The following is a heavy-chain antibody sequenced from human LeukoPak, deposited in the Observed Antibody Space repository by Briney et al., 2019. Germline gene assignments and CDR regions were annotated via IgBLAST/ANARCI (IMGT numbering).Heavy chain of an antibody. Sequence: ASVKVSCKASGGTFSSYAINWVRQAPGQGLEWTGDIIPILTTANYAQNFQGRVTITADESTSTAYMELSSLRSEDTAVYYCARELPAPPPHKYFDCWGQGTLVTVSS. J-gene: IGHJ4*02. CDR2: IIPILTTA. CDR3: ARELPAPPPHKYFDC. D-gene: IGHD2-15*01. CDR1: GGTFSSYA. V-gene: IGHV1-69*13.